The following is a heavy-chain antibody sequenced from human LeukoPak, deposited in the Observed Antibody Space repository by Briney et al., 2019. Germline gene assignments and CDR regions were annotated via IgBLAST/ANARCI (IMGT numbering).Heavy chain of an antibody. CDR1: GFTFSSYG. CDR2: ISYDGSNE. V-gene: IGHV3-30*03. J-gene: IGHJ4*02. CDR3: TRSPYYYDSSGYYFDY. D-gene: IGHD3-22*01. Sequence: GGSLRLSCAASGFTFSSYGIHWVRQAPGKGLEWVALISYDGSNEYYADSVKGRFTISRDNSKNTLYLQMNSLRAEDTAVYYCTRSPYYYDSSGYYFDYWGQGTLVTVSS.